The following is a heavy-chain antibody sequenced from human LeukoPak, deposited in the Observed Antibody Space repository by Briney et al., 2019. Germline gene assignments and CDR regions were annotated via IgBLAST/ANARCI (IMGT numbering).Heavy chain of an antibody. Sequence: GGSLRLSCAASGFTFRNYAMSWVRQAPGKGLEWVSSINDGGSNTYYADSVKGRFTISRDNSKNTLYVQMNSLRAEDTAVYYCARNSIGYCSGANCYFSWYFDLWGRGNLVTVSS. CDR3: ARNSIGYCSGANCYFSWYFDL. D-gene: IGHD2-15*01. V-gene: IGHV3-23*01. CDR2: INDGGSNT. CDR1: GFTFRNYA. J-gene: IGHJ2*01.